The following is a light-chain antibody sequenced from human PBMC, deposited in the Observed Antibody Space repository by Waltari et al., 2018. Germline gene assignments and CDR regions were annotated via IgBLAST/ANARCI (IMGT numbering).Light chain of an antibody. Sequence: DIQMTQSPSTLSASVGDSFTITCRASQGVSRWLAWYQQKPGKAPKFLIYLASTLESGVPSRFSGSGSGTEFTLTISSLQPDDFATYYCQQYSTSSLYTFGQGTKLEI. V-gene: IGKV1-5*03. CDR3: QQYSTSSLYT. J-gene: IGKJ2*01. CDR1: QGVSRW. CDR2: LAS.